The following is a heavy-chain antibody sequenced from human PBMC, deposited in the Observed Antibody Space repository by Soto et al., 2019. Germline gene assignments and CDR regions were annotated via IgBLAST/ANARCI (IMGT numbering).Heavy chain of an antibody. J-gene: IGHJ4*02. CDR3: ARGMVRRGGSEYYFDY. Sequence: QVQLQESGPGLVKPSETLSLTCTVSGGSISSYYWSWIRQPPGKGLEWIGYSYYSGSTNYNPSLKSRLTIPVDTYKNQFSLKLSSVTAADTPVYYCARGMVRRGGSEYYFDYWGQGNLVTVSS. D-gene: IGHD3-10*01. CDR2: SYYSGST. V-gene: IGHV4-59*01. CDR1: GGSISSYY.